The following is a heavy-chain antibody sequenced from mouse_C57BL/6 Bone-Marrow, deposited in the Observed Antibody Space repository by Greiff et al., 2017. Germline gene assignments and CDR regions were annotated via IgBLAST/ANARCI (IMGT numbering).Heavy chain of an antibody. Sequence: VHVKQSGPELVKPGASVKISCKASGYSFTGYYMNWVKQSPEKSLEWIGEINPSTGGTTYNQKFKAKATLTVDKSSSTAYMQLKSLTSEDSAVYYCARGLTVDYWGQGTTLTVSS. CDR1: GYSFTGYY. V-gene: IGHV1-42*01. CDR3: ARGLTVDY. D-gene: IGHD4-1*01. CDR2: INPSTGGT. J-gene: IGHJ2*01.